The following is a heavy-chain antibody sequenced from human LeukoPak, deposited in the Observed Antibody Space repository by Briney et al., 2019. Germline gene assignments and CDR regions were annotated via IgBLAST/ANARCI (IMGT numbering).Heavy chain of an antibody. V-gene: IGHV4-4*09. CDR2: IYTSGGT. CDR3: ARLTRLSTSPDRYYLDY. J-gene: IGHJ4*02. D-gene: IGHD6-6*01. Sequence: LETLSLTCTVSGDSISSYYWSWIRQPPGKGLEWIGYIYTSGGTNYIPSLKGRVTISIDTSKNQFSLKLSSVTAADSAVYYRARLTRLSTSPDRYYLDYWGQGTLVTVSS. CDR1: GDSISSYY.